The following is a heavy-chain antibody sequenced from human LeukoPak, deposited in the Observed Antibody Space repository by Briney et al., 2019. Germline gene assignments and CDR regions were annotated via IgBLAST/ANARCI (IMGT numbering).Heavy chain of an antibody. J-gene: IGHJ5*02. Sequence: SVKVSCKASGGTSSSYAISWVRQAPGQGLEWMGGIIPIFDTANYAQKFQGRVTITADESTSTAYMELSSLRSEDTAVYYCASCAEKEIGWFDPWGQGTLVTVSS. D-gene: IGHD2-21*01. CDR3: ASCAEKEIGWFDP. V-gene: IGHV1-69*13. CDR2: IIPIFDTA. CDR1: GGTSSSYA.